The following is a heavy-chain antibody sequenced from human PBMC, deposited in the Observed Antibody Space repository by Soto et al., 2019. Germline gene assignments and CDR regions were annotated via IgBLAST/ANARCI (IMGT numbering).Heavy chain of an antibody. CDR1: GGPFRGYY. J-gene: IGHJ1*01. V-gene: IGHV4-34*01. D-gene: IGHD3-3*01. CDR3: AIGRGCMSRSGLDL. Sequence: QLQLQRRGAGLLRPSETLSLTCVVSGGPFRGYYWSWIRQSPGKGLEWIGEINHSGSSNSNPSLNIGVTITVDMSKTQFSMNLTSVTAADVAVYYCAIGRGCMSRSGLDLWGQSTRVIVSS. CDR2: INHSGSS.